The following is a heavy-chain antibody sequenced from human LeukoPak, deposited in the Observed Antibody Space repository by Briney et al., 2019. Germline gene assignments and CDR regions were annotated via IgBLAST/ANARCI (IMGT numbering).Heavy chain of an antibody. J-gene: IGHJ4*02. CDR2: INHSGST. CDR3: ARAHEEVYCSGGSCYEDY. Sequence: SETLSLTCAVYGGSFSGYYWNWIRQPPGKGLEWIGEINHSGSTNYNPSLKSRVTISVDTSKNQFSLKLSSVTAADTAVYYCARAHEEVYCSGGSCYEDYWGQGTLVTVSS. D-gene: IGHD2-15*01. CDR1: GGSFSGYY. V-gene: IGHV4-34*01.